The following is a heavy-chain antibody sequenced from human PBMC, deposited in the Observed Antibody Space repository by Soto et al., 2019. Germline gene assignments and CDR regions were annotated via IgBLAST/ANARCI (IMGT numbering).Heavy chain of an antibody. CDR1: GYTFTSYD. V-gene: IGHV1-8*01. CDR2: MNPNSGNT. CDR3: ARGGYYDSSGYPLYDAFDI. J-gene: IGHJ3*02. D-gene: IGHD3-22*01. Sequence: QVPLVQSGAEVKKPGASVKVSCKASGYTFTSYDINWVRQATGQGLEWMGWMNPNSGNTGYAQKFQGRVTMTRNTSISTAYMELSSLRSEDTAVYYCARGGYYDSSGYPLYDAFDIWGQGTMVTVSS.